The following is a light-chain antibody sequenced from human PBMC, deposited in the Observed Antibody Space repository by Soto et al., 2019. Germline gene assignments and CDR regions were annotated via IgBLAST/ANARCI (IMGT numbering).Light chain of an antibody. Sequence: ALAQSPVALSLSPGERATLSCRASQSVSTDLAWYQQKPGQAPRLLIYDASNRATGIPVRFAGSGSGTDFALTISSLEPEDFAVYLCQQYGGSSRTFGLGTKVDIK. CDR2: DAS. V-gene: IGKV3-11*01. CDR3: QQYGGSSRT. J-gene: IGKJ1*01. CDR1: QSVSTD.